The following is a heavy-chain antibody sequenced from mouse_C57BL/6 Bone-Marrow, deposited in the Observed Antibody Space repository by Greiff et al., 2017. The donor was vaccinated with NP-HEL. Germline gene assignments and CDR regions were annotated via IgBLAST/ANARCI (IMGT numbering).Heavy chain of an antibody. Sequence: EVMLVESGGGLVQPGGSMKLSCAASGFTFSDAWMDWVRQSPEKGLEWVAEIRNKANNHATYYAESVKVRFTISRDDSKSSVYLQMNSLRAEDTVIYYCTREYYGQAWFAYWGQGTLVTVSA. CDR1: GFTFSDAW. D-gene: IGHD1-1*02. J-gene: IGHJ3*01. CDR3: TREYYGQAWFAY. V-gene: IGHV6-6*01. CDR2: IRNKANNHAT.